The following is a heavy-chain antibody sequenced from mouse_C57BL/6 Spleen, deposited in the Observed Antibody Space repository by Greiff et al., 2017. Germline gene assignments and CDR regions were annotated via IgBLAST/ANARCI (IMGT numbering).Heavy chain of an antibody. Sequence: EVKLVESGAELVRPGASVKLSCTASGFNIKDYYMHWVKQRPEQGLEWIGRIDPEDGDTEYAPKFQGKDTMTADTSSNTAYLQLSSLTSEDTAVYYCTTYSYGRSYVGYAMDYWGQGTSVTVSS. CDR3: TTYSYGRSYVGYAMDY. J-gene: IGHJ4*01. D-gene: IGHD1-1*01. CDR2: IDPEDGDT. V-gene: IGHV14-1*01. CDR1: GFNIKDYY.